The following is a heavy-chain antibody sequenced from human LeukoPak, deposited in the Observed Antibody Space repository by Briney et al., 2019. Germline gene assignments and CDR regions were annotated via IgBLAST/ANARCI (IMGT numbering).Heavy chain of an antibody. Sequence: SETLSLTCAVYGGSFSGYYWSWIRQPPGKELEWIGEINHSGSTNYNPSLKSRVTISVDTSKNQFSLKLTSVTAADTAVYYCARETRHAFDIWGQGTLVTVSS. J-gene: IGHJ3*02. CDR3: ARETRHAFDI. CDR1: GGSFSGYY. V-gene: IGHV4-34*01. CDR2: INHSGST.